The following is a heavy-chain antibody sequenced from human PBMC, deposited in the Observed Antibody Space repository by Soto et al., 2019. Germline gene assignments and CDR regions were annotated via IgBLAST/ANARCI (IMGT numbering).Heavy chain of an antibody. J-gene: IGHJ4*02. CDR3: AKRVGATVGRFDH. CDR2: LSDSGGST. V-gene: IGHV3-23*01. Sequence: GGSVRLSCAASGVTFSSYAMSWVRQAPGKGLEWVSALSDSGGSTYYADSVKGRFTISRDNSKNTLYLQMNSLRAEDTAVYYCAKRVGATVGRFDHWGQGTLVTVSS. CDR1: GVTFSSYA. D-gene: IGHD1-26*01.